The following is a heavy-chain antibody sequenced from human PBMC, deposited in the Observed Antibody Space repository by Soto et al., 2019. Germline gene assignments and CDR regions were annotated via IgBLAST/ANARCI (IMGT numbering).Heavy chain of an antibody. V-gene: IGHV4-31*03. Sequence: SETLSLTCTVSGGSISSGGYYWSWIRQHPGKGLEWIGYIYYSGSTYYNPSLKSRVTISVDTSKNQFSLKLSSVTAADTAVYYCASAPARVSGYTIYYYYYMDVWGKGTTVTVSS. CDR1: GGSISSGGYY. CDR3: ASAPARVSGYTIYYYYYMDV. D-gene: IGHD6-13*01. J-gene: IGHJ6*03. CDR2: IYYSGST.